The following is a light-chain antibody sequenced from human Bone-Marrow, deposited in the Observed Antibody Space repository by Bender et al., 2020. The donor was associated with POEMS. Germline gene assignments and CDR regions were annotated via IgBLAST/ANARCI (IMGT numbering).Light chain of an antibody. J-gene: IGLJ3*02. CDR3: SAWDDSLSGWV. CDR1: SSNIGNHG. CDR2: YDD. Sequence: QSVLSQPPSASGTPGQRVTISCSGSSSNIGNHGVNWYQQLPGEAPKLLIYYDDLLTPGVSDRFSASKSGTSASLASSGLQAEDEALYYCSAWDDSLSGWVFGGETKLTVL. V-gene: IGLV1-36*01.